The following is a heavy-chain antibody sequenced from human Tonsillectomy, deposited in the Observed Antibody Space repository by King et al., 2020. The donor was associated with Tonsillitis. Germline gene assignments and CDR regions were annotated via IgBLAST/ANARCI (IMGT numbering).Heavy chain of an antibody. CDR2: IYSGGST. Sequence: VQLVESGGGLIQPGGSLRLSCAASGFNVSSNYMSWVRQAPGKGLEWVSIIYSGGSTYYTDSVKGRFTISRDNFKNTLYLQMNSLRAEDTAVYYCVMVDSTYYYGMDFWGQGTTVSVSS. CDR3: VMVDSTYYYGMDF. J-gene: IGHJ6*02. CDR1: GFNVSSNY. D-gene: IGHD2-15*01. V-gene: IGHV3-53*01.